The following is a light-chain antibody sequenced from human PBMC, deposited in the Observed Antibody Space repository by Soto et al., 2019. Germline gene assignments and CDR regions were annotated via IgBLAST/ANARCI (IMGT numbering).Light chain of an antibody. J-gene: IGKJ2*01. CDR2: IS. Sequence: EIVMTQTPLSSPVTLGQPASISCRSSQSLVHSDGNKISNRLSGVPDRFSGSGAGTDFTLKISRVEAEDVGVYYCLQVTQSPYTFGQGTKLEIK. V-gene: IGKV2-24*01. CDR1: QSLVHSDGN. CDR3: LQVTQSPYT.